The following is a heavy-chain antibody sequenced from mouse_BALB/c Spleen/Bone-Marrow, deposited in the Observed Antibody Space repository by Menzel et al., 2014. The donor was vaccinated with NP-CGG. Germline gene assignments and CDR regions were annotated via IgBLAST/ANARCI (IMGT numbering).Heavy chain of an antibody. CDR2: INPNNGGT. V-gene: IGHV1S81*02. Sequence: VKLMESGAELVKPGASVKLSCKASGYTFTNYFMYWVKQRPGQGLEWIGEINPNNGGTNFNENFKSKATLTLDKSSSTAYMQLSSLTSEDPAVYYCTRSGPGFAYWGHGTLVTVSA. CDR3: TRSGPGFAY. J-gene: IGHJ3*01. CDR1: GYTFTNYF.